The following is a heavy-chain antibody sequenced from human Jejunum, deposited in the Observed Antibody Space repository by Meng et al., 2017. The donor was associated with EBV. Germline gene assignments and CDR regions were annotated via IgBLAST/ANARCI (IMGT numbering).Heavy chain of an antibody. CDR2: INTGNGDT. CDR1: GYTFTTYG. D-gene: IGHD1-1*01. V-gene: IGHV1-3*04. CDR3: ARDERLGPYYFEY. J-gene: IGHJ4*02. Sequence: QVQCVKSGDEVKKPGATVKISCRASGYTFTTYGIHWLRQAPGERLGLMGWINTGNGDTLYAQKFQGRVTITRDTSANTVYMDLSSLLSEDTAMYYSARDERLGPYYFEYWGQGTLVTVSS.